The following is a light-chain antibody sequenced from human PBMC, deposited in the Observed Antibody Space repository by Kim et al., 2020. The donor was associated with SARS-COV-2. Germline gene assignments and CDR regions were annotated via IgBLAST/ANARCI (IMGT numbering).Light chain of an antibody. V-gene: IGKV3-15*01. CDR1: QSISTK. Sequence: EIVMTQSPATLSVSPGERATLSCRASQSISTKLAWYQQKPGQAPRLLIYGASSRATDIPVRFSGSGSGTEFTLTISSLQSEDFAVYSCQQYYQWPITFGQGTRLEIK. J-gene: IGKJ5*01. CDR3: QQYYQWPIT. CDR2: GAS.